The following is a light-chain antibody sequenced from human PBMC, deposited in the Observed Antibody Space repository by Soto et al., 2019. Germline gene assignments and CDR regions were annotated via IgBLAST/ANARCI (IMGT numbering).Light chain of an antibody. V-gene: IGLV2-14*01. J-gene: IGLJ1*01. CDR1: SSDIGVYNY. Sequence: SALTQPASVSGSPGQSITISCTGTSSDIGVYNYVSWYQQHPGKAPKLMICEVSNRPSGVSSRFSGSKSGNTASLTISGLRAEDEADYYCSSYTSSSTKVFGTGTKLTVL. CDR2: EVS. CDR3: SSYTSSSTKV.